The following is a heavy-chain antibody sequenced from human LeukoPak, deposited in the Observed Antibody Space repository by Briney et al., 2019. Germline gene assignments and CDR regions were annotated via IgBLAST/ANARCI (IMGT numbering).Heavy chain of an antibody. J-gene: IGHJ4*02. CDR1: GGSISSGDYY. CDR2: IYYSGST. CDR3: ARVPGYYDSSDFDY. D-gene: IGHD3-22*01. Sequence: NASETLSLTCTVSGGSISSGDYYWSWLRQPPGKGLEWSGYIYYSGSTYYNPSLKSRGTISVDTSKNQFSLKLSSVTAADTAVYYCARVPGYYDSSDFDYWGQGTLVTVSS. V-gene: IGHV4-30-4*01.